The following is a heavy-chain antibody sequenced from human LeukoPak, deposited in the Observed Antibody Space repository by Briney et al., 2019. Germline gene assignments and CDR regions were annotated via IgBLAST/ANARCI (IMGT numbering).Heavy chain of an antibody. J-gene: IGHJ3*02. Sequence: ASVKVSCKASGGTFSSYTISWVRQAPGQGLEWMGRIIPILGIANYAQKFQGRVTITTDESTSTAYMELSSLRSEDTAVYYCAREEVRLGSAFDIWGQGTMVTVSS. CDR3: AREEVRLGSAFDI. D-gene: IGHD6-19*01. CDR1: GGTFSSYT. V-gene: IGHV1-69*16. CDR2: IIPILGIA.